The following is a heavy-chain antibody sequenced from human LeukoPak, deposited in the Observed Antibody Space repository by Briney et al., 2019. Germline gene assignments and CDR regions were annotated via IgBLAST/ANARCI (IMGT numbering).Heavy chain of an antibody. CDR2: RFYRAKWYH. V-gene: IGHV6-1*01. J-gene: IGHJ4*02. CDR1: GDSVSSYTAA. CDR3: ARDGWPAFDY. D-gene: IGHD2-15*01. Sequence: PSQTLSLTCAISGDSVSSYTAAWNWIRQSPSRGLEWLGRRFYRAKWYHDYAVSVKSRITINPDTSKNQFSLQLNSVTPEDTAVYYCARDGWPAFDYWGQGTLVTVSS.